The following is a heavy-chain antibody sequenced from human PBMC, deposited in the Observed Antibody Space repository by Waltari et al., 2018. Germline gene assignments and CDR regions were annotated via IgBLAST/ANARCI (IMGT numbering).Heavy chain of an antibody. CDR3: ARGHGWGWNSKYRGYFDY. D-gene: IGHD1-7*01. Sequence: QVQLVQSGAEVKKPGASVKVSCKASGYTFTSYDINWVRQATGPGLEWMGWMNPNSGNTGYAQKFQGRVTITRNTSISTAYMELSSLRSEDTAVYYCARGHGWGWNSKYRGYFDYWGQGTLVTVSS. CDR2: MNPNSGNT. CDR1: GYTFTSYD. V-gene: IGHV1-8*03. J-gene: IGHJ4*02.